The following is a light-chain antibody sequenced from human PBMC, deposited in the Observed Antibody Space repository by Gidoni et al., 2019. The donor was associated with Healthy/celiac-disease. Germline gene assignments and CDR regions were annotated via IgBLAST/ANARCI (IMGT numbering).Light chain of an antibody. Sequence: DSVMTQSSVSLPVTPGEPASISCRSSQSLLHSNGYNYLDWYLQKPGQSPQLLIYLGSNRASGVPDRFSGSGSGTDFTLKISRVEAEDVGVYYCMQALQTPPTFGGGTKVEIK. CDR2: LGS. V-gene: IGKV2-28*01. J-gene: IGKJ4*01. CDR3: MQALQTPPT. CDR1: QSLLHSNGYNY.